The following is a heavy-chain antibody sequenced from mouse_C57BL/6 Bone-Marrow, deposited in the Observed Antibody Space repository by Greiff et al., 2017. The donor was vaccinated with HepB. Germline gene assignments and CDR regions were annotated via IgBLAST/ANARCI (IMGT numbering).Heavy chain of an antibody. V-gene: IGHV1-54*01. CDR1: GYAFTNYL. J-gene: IGHJ4*01. CDR3: ARLASNYAMDY. CDR2: INPGSGGT. D-gene: IGHD2-10*02. Sequence: QVQLQQSGAELVRPGTSVKVSCKASGYAFTNYLIEWVKQRPGQGLEWIGVINPGSGGTNYNEKFKGKATLTADKSSSTAYMQLSSLTSEDSAVYFCARLASNYAMDYWGQGTSVTVSS.